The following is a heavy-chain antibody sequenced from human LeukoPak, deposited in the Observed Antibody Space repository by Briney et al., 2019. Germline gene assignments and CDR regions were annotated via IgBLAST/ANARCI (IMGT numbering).Heavy chain of an antibody. Sequence: GGSLRLSCAASGFTFSSYAMSWVRQAPGKELEWVSAISGSGGSTYYADSVKGRFTISRDNSKNTLYLQMNSLRAEDTAVYYCVYYYDSSGYYSDYWGQGTLVTVSS. CDR1: GFTFSSYA. CDR2: ISGSGGST. V-gene: IGHV3-23*01. D-gene: IGHD3-22*01. CDR3: VYYYDSSGYYSDY. J-gene: IGHJ4*02.